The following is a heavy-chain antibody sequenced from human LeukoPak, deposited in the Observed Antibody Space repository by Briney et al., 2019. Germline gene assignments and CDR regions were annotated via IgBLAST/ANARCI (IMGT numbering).Heavy chain of an antibody. CDR2: MNPNSGNT. J-gene: IGHJ4*02. V-gene: IGHV1-8*01. CDR3: ARQLVPYYFDY. CDR1: GYTFTSYD. Sequence: ASVKVSCKASGYTFTSYDINWVRQATGQGLEWMGWMNPNSGNTGYAQKFQGRVTMTRNTSISTAYMELRSLRSDDTAVYYCARQLVPYYFDYWGQGTLVTVSS. D-gene: IGHD6-13*01.